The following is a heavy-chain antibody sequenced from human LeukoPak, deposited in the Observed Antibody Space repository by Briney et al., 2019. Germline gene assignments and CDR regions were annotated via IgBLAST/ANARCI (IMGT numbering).Heavy chain of an antibody. CDR1: GFTFSSYG. CDR3: AKDPPSTRYYDSSGYADY. D-gene: IGHD3-22*01. J-gene: IGHJ4*02. CDR2: IRYDGSNK. Sequence: GGSLRLSCAASGFTFSSYGMHWVRQAPGKGLEWVAFIRYDGSNKYYADSVKGRFTISRDNSKNTLYLQMNSLRAEDTAVYYCAKDPPSTRYYDSSGYADYWGQGTLVTVSS. V-gene: IGHV3-30*02.